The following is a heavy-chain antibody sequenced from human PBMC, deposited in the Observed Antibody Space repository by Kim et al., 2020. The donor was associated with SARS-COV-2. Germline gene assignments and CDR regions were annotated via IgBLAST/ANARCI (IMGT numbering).Heavy chain of an antibody. V-gene: IGHV4-31*03. CDR3: ARDKHHVRSSTSGNNKYYYGMDV. CDR1: GGSISSGGYY. D-gene: IGHD2-2*01. Sequence: SETLSLTCTVSGGSISSGGYYWSWIRQHPGKGLEWIGYIYYSGSTYYNPSLKSRVTISVDTSKNQFSLKLSSVTAADTAVYYCARDKHHVRSSTSGNNKYYYGMDVWGQGTTVTVSS. J-gene: IGHJ6*02. CDR2: IYYSGST.